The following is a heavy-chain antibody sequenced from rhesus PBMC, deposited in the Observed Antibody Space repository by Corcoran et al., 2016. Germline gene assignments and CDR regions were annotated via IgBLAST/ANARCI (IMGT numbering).Heavy chain of an antibody. CDR1: GFTFSSYG. D-gene: IGHD6-25*01. J-gene: IGHJ4*01. Sequence: EVQLVESGGDLVQPGGSLRLSCVASGFTFSSYGMSWVRQAPGKGLEWVSCIRMSRRYLYYADSVKSRCTISRDNAKNSLSMQMYSLRAEDTAVYYCTSVVIAASGTLDYWGQGVLVTVSS. CDR2: IRMSRRYL. V-gene: IGHV3S16*01. CDR3: TSVVIAASGTLDY.